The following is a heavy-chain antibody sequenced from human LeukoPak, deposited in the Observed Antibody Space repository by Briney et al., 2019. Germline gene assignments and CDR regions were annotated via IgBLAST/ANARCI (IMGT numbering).Heavy chain of an antibody. CDR1: GGSFNGHH. CDR3: ARGTTVTTFQAGTYYYYYYIDV. V-gene: IGHV4-34*01. J-gene: IGHJ6*03. Sequence: SETLSLTCAVYGGSFNGHHWTWIRQAPGKGLEWIGEIKHSGSTNYNPSLKSRVTISVDTSKNHFSLKLSSVTAAGTALYYCARGTTVTTFQAGTYYYYYYIDVWGKGTTVAVSS. CDR2: IKHSGST. D-gene: IGHD4-17*01.